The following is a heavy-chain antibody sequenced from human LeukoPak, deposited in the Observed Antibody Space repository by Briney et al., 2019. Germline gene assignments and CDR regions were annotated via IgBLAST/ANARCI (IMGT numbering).Heavy chain of an antibody. CDR3: ASTYYYDSSGYYSHFDY. V-gene: IGHV3-30-3*01. Sequence: GGSLRLSCAASGFXXXSYAXHXVRQAXXXXXXXXXXXXYDGSNKYYADSVKGRFTISRDNSKNTLYLQMNSLRAEDTAVYYCASTYYYDSSGYYSHFDYWGQGTLVTVSS. CDR1: GFXXXSYA. J-gene: IGHJ4*02. CDR2: XXYDGSNK. D-gene: IGHD3-22*01.